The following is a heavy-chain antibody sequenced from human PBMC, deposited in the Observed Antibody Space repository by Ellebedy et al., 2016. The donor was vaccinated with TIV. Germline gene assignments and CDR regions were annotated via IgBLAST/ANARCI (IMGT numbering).Heavy chain of an antibody. D-gene: IGHD4-23*01. CDR2: ISGSGCST. Sequence: GESLKISCAASGFTFSSYSMNWVRQAPGKGLEWVPAISGSGCSTYYADSVKGRFTISRDNSKNTLYLQMNSLRAEDTAVYYCAKDGVVVTPRAFDIWGQGTMVTVSS. J-gene: IGHJ3*02. CDR1: GFTFSSYS. CDR3: AKDGVVVTPRAFDI. V-gene: IGHV3-23*01.